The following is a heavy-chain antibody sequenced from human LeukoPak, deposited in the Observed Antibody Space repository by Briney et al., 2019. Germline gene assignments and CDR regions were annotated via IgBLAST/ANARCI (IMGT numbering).Heavy chain of an antibody. CDR2: ISSSSSYI. D-gene: IGHD6-13*01. CDR3: ARPQAPGIAAVPCDY. J-gene: IGHJ4*02. CDR1: GFTFSSYA. Sequence: PGGSLRLSCAASGFTFSSYAMSWVRQAPGKGLEWVSSISSSSSYIYYADSVKGRFTISRDNAKNSLYLQMNSLRAEDTAVYYCARPQAPGIAAVPCDYWGQGTLVTVSS. V-gene: IGHV3-21*01.